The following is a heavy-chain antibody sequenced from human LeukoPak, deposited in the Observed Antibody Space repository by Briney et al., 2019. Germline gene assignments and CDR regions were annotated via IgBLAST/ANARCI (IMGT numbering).Heavy chain of an antibody. D-gene: IGHD3-16*02. J-gene: IGHJ5*02. CDR1: GFSFSSYN. Sequence: GGSLRLSCAASGFSFSSYNMNWVRQAPGTGLEWVSSITSNTNYIYYADSVKGRFTISRDNAKNSLYLQMNSLRAEDTAVYYCAREQMRYDYVWGSYRSYNWFDPWGQGTLVTVSS. V-gene: IGHV3-21*01. CDR3: AREQMRYDYVWGSYRSYNWFDP. CDR2: ITSNTNYI.